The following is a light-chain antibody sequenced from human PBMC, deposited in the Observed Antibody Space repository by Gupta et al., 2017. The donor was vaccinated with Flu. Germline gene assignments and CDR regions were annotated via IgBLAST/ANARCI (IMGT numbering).Light chain of an antibody. J-gene: IGKJ2*01. CDR3: QQYGISPHT. CDR1: QSVGSNY. Sequence: EIVFTQSPGTLSMSPGERATLSCRASQSVGSNYLAWYQQKPGQAPRLLIYGASTRGTGIPDTFSGRGSGTDFTLTISILEPEDFAVFYCQQYGISPHTFGLGTKLEIK. CDR2: GAS. V-gene: IGKV3-20*01.